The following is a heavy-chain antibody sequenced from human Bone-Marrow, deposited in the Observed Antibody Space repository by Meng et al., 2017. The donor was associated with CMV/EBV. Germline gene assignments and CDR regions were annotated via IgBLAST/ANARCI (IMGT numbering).Heavy chain of an antibody. J-gene: IGHJ4*02. D-gene: IGHD5-12*01. V-gene: IGHV1-69*12. CDR2: IIPIFGTA. CDR3: ARGGGYDFDY. CDR1: GGTFSSYA. Sequence: QVQLVQAGGEVKKPGPCAKVSCKASGGTFSSYAISSLRQAPGQGLEWMGGIIPIFGTANYAQKFQGRVTITADESTSTAYMELSSLRSEDTAVYYCARGGGYDFDYWGQGTLVTVSS.